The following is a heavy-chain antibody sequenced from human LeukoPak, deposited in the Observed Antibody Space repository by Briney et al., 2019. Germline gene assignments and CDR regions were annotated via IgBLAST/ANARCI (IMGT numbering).Heavy chain of an antibody. CDR1: GFTFSNAW. CDR2: IKSKTDGGTT. J-gene: IGHJ4*02. D-gene: IGHD3-22*01. V-gene: IGHV3-15*01. CDR3: TTDRDDSGGYLDY. Sequence: GGSLRLSCAASGFTFSNAWMSWVRQAPGKGLEWVGRIKSKTDGGTTDYAAPVKGRFTISRDDSKNTLYLQMNSLKTEDTAVYHCTTDRDDSGGYLDYWGQGTLVTVSS.